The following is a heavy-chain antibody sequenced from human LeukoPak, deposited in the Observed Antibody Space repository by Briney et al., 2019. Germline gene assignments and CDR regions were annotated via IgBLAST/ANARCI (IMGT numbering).Heavy chain of an antibody. J-gene: IGHJ4*02. V-gene: IGHV3-21*01. CDR2: ISSSSSYI. Sequence: GGSLRLSCAASGFTFSSYSMNWVRQAPGEGLEWVSSISSSSSYIYYADSVKGRFTISRDNAKNSLYLQMNSLRAEDTAVYYCAQMYSSGWPFDYWGQGTLVTVSS. CDR1: GFTFSSYS. CDR3: AQMYSSGWPFDY. D-gene: IGHD6-19*01.